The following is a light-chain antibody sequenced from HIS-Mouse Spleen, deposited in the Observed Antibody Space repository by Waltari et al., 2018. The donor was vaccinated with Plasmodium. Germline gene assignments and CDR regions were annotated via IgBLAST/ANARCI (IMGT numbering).Light chain of an antibody. V-gene: IGLV3-10*01. CDR1: ALPKKS. J-gene: IGLJ3*02. CDR2: EDS. CDR3: YSTDSSGNHRV. Sequence: SYELPPPPSVSVSPGQPDRITCSGAALPKKSAYWYQQKSGQAPVLVLYEDSNRPSGIPARFSGSSSGTMATLTISGAQVEDEADYYCYSTDSSGNHRVFGGGTKLTVL.